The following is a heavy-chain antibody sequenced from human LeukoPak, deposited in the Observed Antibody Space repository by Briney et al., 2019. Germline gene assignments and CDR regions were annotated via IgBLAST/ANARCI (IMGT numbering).Heavy chain of an antibody. CDR3: AKGPSYYYMDV. V-gene: IGHV3-43*01. Sequence: GGSLRLSCAASGFTFDDYTMHWVRQAPGKVLEWVSLISWDGGSTYYADSVKGRFTISRDNSKNSLYLQMNSLRTEDTALYYCAKGPSYYYMDVWGKGTTVTVSS. CDR2: ISWDGGST. J-gene: IGHJ6*03. CDR1: GFTFDDYT.